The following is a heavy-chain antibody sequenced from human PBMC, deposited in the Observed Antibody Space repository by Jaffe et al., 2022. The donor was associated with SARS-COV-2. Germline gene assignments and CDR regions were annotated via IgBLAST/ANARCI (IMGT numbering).Heavy chain of an antibody. V-gene: IGHV3-21*01. D-gene: IGHD3-22*01. CDR1: GFTFSSYS. CDR2: ISSSSSYI. J-gene: IGHJ3*02. Sequence: EVQLVESGGGLVKPGGSLRLSCAASGFTFSSYSMNWVRQAPGKGLEWVSSISSSSSYIYYADSVKGRFTISRDNAKNSLYLQMNSLRAEDTAVYYCARDWSQERHDSSGYYYFPDAFDIWGQGTMVTVSS. CDR3: ARDWSQERHDSSGYYYFPDAFDI.